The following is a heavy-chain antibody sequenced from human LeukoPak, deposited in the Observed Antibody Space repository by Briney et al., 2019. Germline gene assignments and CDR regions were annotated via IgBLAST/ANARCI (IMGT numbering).Heavy chain of an antibody. CDR2: IRGGGSA. CDR1: GFTFNAYA. D-gene: IGHD4-17*01. J-gene: IGHJ3*02. Sequence: GGSLRLSCTASGFTFNAYAMMWVRQAPGKGPEWVSAIRGGGSAFYADSVKGRFTISRDNSKYTLFLQMNSLRAEDTAVYYCARDTHGDYIGAFDMWGPGTMVTVSS. CDR3: ARDTHGDYIGAFDM. V-gene: IGHV3-23*01.